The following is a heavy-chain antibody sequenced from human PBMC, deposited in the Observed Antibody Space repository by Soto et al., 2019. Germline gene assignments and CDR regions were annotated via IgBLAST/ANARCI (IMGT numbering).Heavy chain of an antibody. V-gene: IGHV1-69*01. J-gene: IGHJ4*02. Sequence: QVQLVQSGAEVKKPGSSVKVSCKASGGTFSSYAISWVRQAPGQGLEWMGGIIPIFGTANYAQKFQGRVTITANESRSTDYMELSSLRSEDTAVYYCARGYRIAARPTYFDYWGQGTLVTVSS. CDR3: ARGYRIAARPTYFDY. D-gene: IGHD6-6*01. CDR2: IIPIFGTA. CDR1: GGTFSSYA.